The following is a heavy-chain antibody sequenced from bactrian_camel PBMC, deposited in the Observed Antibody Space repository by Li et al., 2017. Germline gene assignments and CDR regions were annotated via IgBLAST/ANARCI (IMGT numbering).Heavy chain of an antibody. J-gene: IGHJ4*01. CDR2: IKTGGGAT. CDR3: AARLPFCGRSRLAPHEYSY. Sequence: HVQLVESGGGLVQAGGSLRLSCTASRLTFDDYTMGWFRQAPGKEREGVAGIKTGGGATYYAAFVRGRFTISQDKAKNTVYLQMNGLKPEDTAMYACAARLPFCGRSRLAPHEYSYWGQGTQVTVS. V-gene: IGHV3S63*01. CDR1: RLTFDDYT. D-gene: IGHD4*01.